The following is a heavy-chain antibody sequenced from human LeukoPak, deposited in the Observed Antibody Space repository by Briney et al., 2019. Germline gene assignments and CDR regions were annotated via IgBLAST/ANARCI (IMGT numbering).Heavy chain of an antibody. CDR3: AKDAAHDYIYDF. CDR2: IKQDGSEK. CDR1: GFTFSSYW. V-gene: IGHV3-7*03. J-gene: IGHJ4*02. D-gene: IGHD4-11*01. Sequence: GGSLRLSCAASGFTFSSYWMSWVRQARGKGLEWVANIKQDGSEKYYVDSVKGRFTISRDNSKNTLYLQMNSLRAEDTAVYYCAKDAAHDYIYDFWGQGTLVTVSS.